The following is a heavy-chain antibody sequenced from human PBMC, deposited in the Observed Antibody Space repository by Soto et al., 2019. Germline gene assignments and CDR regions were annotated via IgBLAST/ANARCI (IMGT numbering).Heavy chain of an antibody. J-gene: IGHJ4*02. V-gene: IGHV1-69*02. CDR3: ASSYGSGYRAFDS. CDR1: GDTFNFYS. D-gene: IGHD3-10*01. CDR2: INPILGMS. Sequence: QVQLVQSGAEVKKPGSSVRVSCKASGDTFNFYSINGVRQAPGLGLEWMGRINPILGMSNYAQRFQGRVTMTADKCTSTAYMELSSLRSEDTAMYYCASSYGSGYRAFDSWGQGALVTVSS.